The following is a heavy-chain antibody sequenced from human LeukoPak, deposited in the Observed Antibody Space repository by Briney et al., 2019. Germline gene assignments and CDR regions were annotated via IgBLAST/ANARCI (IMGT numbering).Heavy chain of an antibody. Sequence: SETLSLTCAVSGGSISSGGYSWSWIRQPPGKGLEWIGYIYYSGSTYYNPSLKSRVTISVDTSKNQFSLKLSSVTAADTAVYYCARAGRSLGVHDEYYFDYWGQGTLVTVSS. V-gene: IGHV4-30-4*07. J-gene: IGHJ4*02. CDR1: GGSISSGGYS. CDR2: IYYSGST. D-gene: IGHD3-16*01. CDR3: ARAGRSLGVHDEYYFDY.